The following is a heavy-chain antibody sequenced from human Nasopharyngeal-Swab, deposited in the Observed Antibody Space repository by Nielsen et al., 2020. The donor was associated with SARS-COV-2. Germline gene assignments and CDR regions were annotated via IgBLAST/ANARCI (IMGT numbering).Heavy chain of an antibody. V-gene: IGHV3-74*01. CDR1: GFTVSLYW. J-gene: IGHJ5*02. CDR3: ATTAGGYSYAS. CDR2: IKSDESST. D-gene: IGHD5-18*01. Sequence: GGSLRLSCAASGFTVSLYWMHWVRQAPGKGLEWVSRIKSDESSTAYADSVKGRFIISRNNAENTYYLRLNSLRAEDTAAYYCATTAGGYSYASWGQGTLVTVSS.